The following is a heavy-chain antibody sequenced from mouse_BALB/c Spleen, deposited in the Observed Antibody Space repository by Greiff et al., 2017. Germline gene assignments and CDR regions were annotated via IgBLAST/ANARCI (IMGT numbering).Heavy chain of an antibody. V-gene: IGHV2-9*02. D-gene: IGHD2-2*01. CDR3: AREGGYDGWYFDV. Sequence: QVQLKESGPGLVAPSQSLSITCTVSGFSLTSYGVHWVRQPPGKGLEWLGVIWAGGSTNYNSALMSRLSISKDNSKSQVFLKMNSLQTDDTAMYYCAREGGYDGWYFDVWGAGTTVTVSS. CDR2: IWAGGST. J-gene: IGHJ1*01. CDR1: GFSLTSYG.